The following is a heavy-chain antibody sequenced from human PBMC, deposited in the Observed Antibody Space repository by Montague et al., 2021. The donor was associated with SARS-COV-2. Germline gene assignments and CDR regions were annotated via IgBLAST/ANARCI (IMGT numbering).Heavy chain of an antibody. CDR1: GRSFSGYY. D-gene: IGHD5-12*01. V-gene: IGHV4-34*01. CDR2: INDSGST. J-gene: IGHJ4*02. CDR3: ARVTSGYEYYFDV. Sequence: SETLSLTCGVYGRSFSGYYWSWIRQPPGMGLEWIGEINDSGSTLYKPSLKGRVSISIDTSNNQFSLKLTSVAAADTAMYFCARVTSGYEYYFDVWGQGTLVTVSS.